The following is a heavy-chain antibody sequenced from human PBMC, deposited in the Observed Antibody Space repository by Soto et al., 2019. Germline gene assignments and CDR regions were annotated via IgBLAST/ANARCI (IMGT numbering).Heavy chain of an antibody. Sequence: SETLSLTCTVSGGSISSSSYYWGWIRQPPGKGLEWIGSIYYSGSTYYNPSLKSRVTISVDTSKNQFSLELSSVTAADTAVYYCARHFLRGVGATTRYYFDYWGQGTLVTVSS. CDR1: GGSISSSSYY. CDR2: IYYSGST. J-gene: IGHJ4*02. CDR3: ARHFLRGVGATTRYYFDY. V-gene: IGHV4-39*01. D-gene: IGHD1-26*01.